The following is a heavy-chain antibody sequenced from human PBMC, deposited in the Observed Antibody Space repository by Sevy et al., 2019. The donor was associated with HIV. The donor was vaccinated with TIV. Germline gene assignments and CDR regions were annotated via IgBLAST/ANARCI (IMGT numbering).Heavy chain of an antibody. CDR2: IKQDGSDK. V-gene: IGHV3-7*01. J-gene: IGHJ4*02. CDR3: ASQYFGSGAGAIALSNDY. D-gene: IGHD3-10*01. Sequence: GGSLRLSCAASGFTFSSYWMSWVRQAPGKGLEWVTNIKQDGSDKYYVDSVKGRFTISRDNAKNSLYLQMNSLRAEDTALYSCASQYFGSGAGAIALSNDYWGQGTLVTVSS. CDR1: GFTFSSYW.